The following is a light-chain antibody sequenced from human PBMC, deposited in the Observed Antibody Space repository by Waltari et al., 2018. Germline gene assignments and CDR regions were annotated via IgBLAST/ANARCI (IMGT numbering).Light chain of an antibody. CDR1: QSVSSY. J-gene: IGKJ5*01. Sequence: EIVLTQSPATLSLSPGERATLSCRASQSVSSYLAWYQQKPGQAPRLLIYDASNRATGIPARFSGSGSGKELNIKIRRIENEDFAVYYCQQRSKWPPTFGKGTRMEIK. CDR2: DAS. V-gene: IGKV3-11*01. CDR3: QQRSKWPPT.